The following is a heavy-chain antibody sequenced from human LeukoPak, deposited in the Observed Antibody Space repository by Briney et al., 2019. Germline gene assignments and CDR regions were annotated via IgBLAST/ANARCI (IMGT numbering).Heavy chain of an antibody. CDR1: GYNFTNYW. Sequence: GESLKISCKGSGYNFTNYWIGWVRQMPGKDLEWMGIVYPGDSDTRYSPSFQGQVTISADRSISTAYLQWSSLKASDTAIYFCAVPAGAMATDYWGQGTLDTVSS. D-gene: IGHD5-18*01. CDR3: AVPAGAMATDY. CDR2: VYPGDSDT. J-gene: IGHJ4*02. V-gene: IGHV5-51*01.